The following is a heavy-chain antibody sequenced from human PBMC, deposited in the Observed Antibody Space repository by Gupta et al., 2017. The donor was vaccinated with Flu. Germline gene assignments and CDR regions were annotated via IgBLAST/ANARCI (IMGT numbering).Heavy chain of an antibody. CDR1: GFTFSSYG. CDR3: ARDLHVEDIVVVPAAMAFYYYGMDV. D-gene: IGHD2-2*01. Sequence: QVQLVESGGGVVQPGRSLRLSCAASGFTFSSYGMHWVRQAPGKGLEWVAVIWYDGSNKYYADSVKGRFTISRDNSKNTLYLQMNSLRAEDTAVYYCARDLHVEDIVVVPAAMAFYYYGMDVWGQGTTVTVSS. J-gene: IGHJ6*02. CDR2: IWYDGSNK. V-gene: IGHV3-33*01.